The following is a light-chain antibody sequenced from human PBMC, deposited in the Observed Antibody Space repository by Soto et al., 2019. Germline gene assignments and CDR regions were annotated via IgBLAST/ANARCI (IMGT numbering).Light chain of an antibody. J-gene: IGKJ5*01. CDR1: QSVSSY. V-gene: IGKV3-11*01. CDR3: QQRSNWRIT. Sequence: EIVLTQSPATLSLSPGERATLSCRASQSVSSYLAWYQQKPGQAPRLLIYDASNRATGIPARFSGSGSGTDFTLTISSLEPEDFAAYYCQQRSNWRITFGQGTRLEMK. CDR2: DAS.